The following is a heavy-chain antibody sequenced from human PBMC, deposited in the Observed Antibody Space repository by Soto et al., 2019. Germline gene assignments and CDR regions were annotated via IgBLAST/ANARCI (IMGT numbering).Heavy chain of an antibody. CDR1: GFTFSGSA. D-gene: IGHD3-22*01. CDR3: IRRSQDDSSGYFAD. J-gene: IGHJ4*02. CDR2: IRSKPNTYAT. Sequence: EVQLVESGGGLVQPGGSLKLSCAASGFTFSGSAMHWVRQASGKGLEWVGRIRSKPNTYATGYAASVKGRFTISRDDSKNTWYLQMNSLQIEDTAVYYCIRRSQDDSSGYFADWGQGTLVTVSS. V-gene: IGHV3-73*02.